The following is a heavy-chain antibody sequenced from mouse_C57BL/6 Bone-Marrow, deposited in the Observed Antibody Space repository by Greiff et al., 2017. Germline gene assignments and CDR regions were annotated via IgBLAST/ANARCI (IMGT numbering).Heavy chain of an antibody. CDR1: GYTFTNYW. V-gene: IGHV1-63*01. J-gene: IGHJ4*01. CDR3: ARGVPYYAMDY. Sequence: VQLQQSGAELVRPGTSVKMSCTASGYTFTNYWIGWAKQRPGHGLEWIGDIYPGGGYTNYNEKFKGQATLTADKSSSTAYMQFSSLTSEDSAIYYCARGVPYYAMDYWGQGTSVTVSS. CDR2: IYPGGGYT.